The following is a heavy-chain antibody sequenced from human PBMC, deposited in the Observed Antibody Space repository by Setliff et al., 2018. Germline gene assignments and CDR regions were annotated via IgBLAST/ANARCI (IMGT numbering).Heavy chain of an antibody. CDR2: IYYSGST. Sequence: PSETLSLTCTVSGGSISSSSYDWGWIRQPPGKGLEWIGSIYYSGSTYYNPSLKSRVTISVDTSKNQFSLKLSSVTAADTAVYYCARVNQYSSVWYNYYYGMDVWGQGTTVTVSS. V-gene: IGHV4-39*07. J-gene: IGHJ6*02. CDR1: GGSISSSSYD. D-gene: IGHD6-19*01. CDR3: ARVNQYSSVWYNYYYGMDV.